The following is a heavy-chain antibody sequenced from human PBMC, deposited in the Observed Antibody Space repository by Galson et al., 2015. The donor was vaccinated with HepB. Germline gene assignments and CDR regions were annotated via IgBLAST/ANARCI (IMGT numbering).Heavy chain of an antibody. CDR2: IRSKADNYAT. Sequence: SLRLSCAASGFTFSGSAIHWVRQAPGKGPKWVGRIRSKADNYATAYVESLRGRFTISRDDSKNTAYLHMNSLKTEDTAVYYCTRLGDFSGYSSRWGQGTLVTVSS. J-gene: IGHJ4*02. D-gene: IGHD6-13*01. V-gene: IGHV3-73*01. CDR3: TRLGDFSGYSSR. CDR1: GFTFSGSA.